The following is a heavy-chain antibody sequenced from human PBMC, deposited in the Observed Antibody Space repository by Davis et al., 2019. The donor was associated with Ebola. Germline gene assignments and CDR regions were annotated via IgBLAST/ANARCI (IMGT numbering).Heavy chain of an antibody. CDR1: GGSFSGYY. J-gene: IGHJ5*02. CDR2: INHSGIT. D-gene: IGHD2-8*01. Sequence: GSLRLSCAVYGGSFSGYYWSWIRQPPGKGLEWIGEINHSGITNYNPSLKSRVTISVDTSKNQFSLKLSSVTAADTAVYYCARHNILMVYAMFDPWGQGTLVTVSS. CDR3: ARHNILMVYAMFDP. V-gene: IGHV4-34*01.